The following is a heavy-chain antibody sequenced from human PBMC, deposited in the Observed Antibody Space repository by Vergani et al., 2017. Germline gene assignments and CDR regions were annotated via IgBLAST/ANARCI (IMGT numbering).Heavy chain of an antibody. CDR1: GGSIRSSSYY. Sequence: QLQLQESGPGLVKPSETLSLTCTVSGGSIRSSSYYWGWIRQPPGKGLEWIGSIYYSGSTYYNPSLKSRVTISVDTSKNQFSLKLSAVTAADTAVYYCAREVYYYYGMDVWGQGTTVTVSS. CDR3: AREVYYYYGMDV. J-gene: IGHJ6*01. V-gene: IGHV4-39*02. CDR2: IYYSGST.